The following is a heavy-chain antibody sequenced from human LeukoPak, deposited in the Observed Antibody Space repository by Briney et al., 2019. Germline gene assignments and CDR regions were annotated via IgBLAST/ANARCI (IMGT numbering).Heavy chain of an antibody. D-gene: IGHD6-6*01. CDR3: ARDWGVGGRPGYMDV. Sequence: PSETLSLTCAVYGGSFSGYYWSWIRQPPGKRLEWIGEINHSGSTSYNPSLKSRVTISVDTSKNQFSLKLSSVTAADTAVYFCARDWGVGGRPGYMDVWGKGTTVTVSS. CDR2: INHSGST. J-gene: IGHJ6*03. CDR1: GGSFSGYY. V-gene: IGHV4-34*01.